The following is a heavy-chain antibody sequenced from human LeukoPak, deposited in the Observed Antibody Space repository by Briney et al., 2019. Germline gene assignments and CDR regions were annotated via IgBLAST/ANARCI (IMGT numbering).Heavy chain of an antibody. J-gene: IGHJ5*02. D-gene: IGHD2/OR15-2a*01. CDR1: GDSISSSSYY. CDR3: ARLRRNIANH. V-gene: IGHV4-39*01. CDR2: IYYSGST. Sequence: SETLSLMCTASGDSISSSSYYWGWIRQPPGKGLEWIGSIYYSGSTYYNPSLKSRVTVSVDTSKNQFSLKRSSVTAADTAVYYCARLRRNIANHWGQGTLVTVSS.